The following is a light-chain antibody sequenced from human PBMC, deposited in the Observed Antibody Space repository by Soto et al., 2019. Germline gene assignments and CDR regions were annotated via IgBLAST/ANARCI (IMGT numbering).Light chain of an antibody. J-gene: IGLJ1*01. V-gene: IGLV1-40*01. Sequence: VLTHPPSVSGAAGQRFTISCTGSSSNIGAGYDVHWYQQLPGTAPKLLIFGNNNRPSGVPDRFSGSKSGTSASLAITGLQAEDEADYYCQSYDSSLSGYVFGTGTKVTVL. CDR3: QSYDSSLSGYV. CDR1: SSNIGAGYD. CDR2: GNN.